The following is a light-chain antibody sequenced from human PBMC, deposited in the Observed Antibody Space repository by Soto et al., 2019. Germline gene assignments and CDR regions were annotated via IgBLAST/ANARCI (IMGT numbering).Light chain of an antibody. V-gene: IGLV1-51*01. J-gene: IGLJ3*02. CDR1: SSNIGNHL. CDR2: DDD. Sequence: QSVLTQPPSVSVAPGQKVTISCSGSSSNIGNHLVSWYQKLPGTAPKLLIYDDDKRPSGIPDRFSGSKSGTSATLGITGLQTGDEAYYYCGTWDGSLSAAVFGGGTKLTVL. CDR3: GTWDGSLSAAV.